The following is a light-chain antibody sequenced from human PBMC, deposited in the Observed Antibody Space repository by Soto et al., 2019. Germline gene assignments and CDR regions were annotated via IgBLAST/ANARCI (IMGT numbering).Light chain of an antibody. Sequence: DIQLTQSPSFLSASVGDRVTITCRASQGISSYLAWYQQKPGKAPRLLIYGASSLQRGVPSRFRGSGSGTEFTLTISSLQPEDFATYYCQQLSNSLMSTFGQGTHLEIK. V-gene: IGKV1-9*01. CDR2: GAS. J-gene: IGKJ2*01. CDR3: QQLSNSLMST. CDR1: QGISSY.